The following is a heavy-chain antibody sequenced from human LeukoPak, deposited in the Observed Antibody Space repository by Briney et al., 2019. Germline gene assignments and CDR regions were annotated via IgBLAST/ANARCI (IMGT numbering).Heavy chain of an antibody. CDR2: IWYDGSNK. CDR3: ARDKGLAVAGDAFDI. D-gene: IGHD6-19*01. CDR1: GFTFSSYG. J-gene: IGHJ3*02. V-gene: IGHV3-33*01. Sequence: GRSLRLSCAASGFTFSSYGMHWVRQAPGKGLEWVAVIWYDGSNKYYADSVKGRFTISRDNSKNTLYLQMNSLRAEDTAVYYCARDKGLAVAGDAFDIWGQGTMVTVSS.